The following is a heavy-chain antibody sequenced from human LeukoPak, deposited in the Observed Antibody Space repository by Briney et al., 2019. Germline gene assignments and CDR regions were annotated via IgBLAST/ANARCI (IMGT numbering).Heavy chain of an antibody. J-gene: IGHJ4*02. CDR3: ARGDSSGWYFDY. Sequence: PGGSLRLSCAASGFTFRAYWMSWVRQAPGKGLEWVANIKQDGSDKYYVDSVKGRFTISRDNAKNSLYLQMSSLRAEDTAVYYCARGDSSGWYFDYWGQGTLVTVSS. V-gene: IGHV3-7*01. CDR1: GFTFRAYW. D-gene: IGHD6-19*01. CDR2: IKQDGSDK.